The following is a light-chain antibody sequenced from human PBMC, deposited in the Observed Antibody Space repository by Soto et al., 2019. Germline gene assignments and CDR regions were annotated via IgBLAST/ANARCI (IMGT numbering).Light chain of an antibody. J-gene: IGLJ1*01. V-gene: IGLV6-57*04. CDR1: SGSIASNY. CDR3: SSYTSGSTYV. CDR2: EDN. Sequence: NFMLTQPHSVSESPGKTVTISCTRSSGSIASNYVQWHQQRPGSAPTTVISEDNQRPSGVPDRFSGSKSGNTASLTISGLQAEDEADYYCSSYTSGSTYVFGTGTKVTVL.